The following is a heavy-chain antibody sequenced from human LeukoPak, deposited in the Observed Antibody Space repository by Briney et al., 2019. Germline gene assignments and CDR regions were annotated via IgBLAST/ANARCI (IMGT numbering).Heavy chain of an antibody. CDR3: ATALRLEALDL. CDR2: FDPEDGER. CDR1: GYTLTELS. D-gene: IGHD3-16*01. V-gene: IGHV1-24*01. J-gene: IGHJ3*01. Sequence: ASVKVSCKVSGYTLTELSTHWVRQAPGKGLEWMGGFDPEDGERIYAQKFQDRVTMTEDTSTDTAYMELRSLRSEDTAMYYCATALRLEALDLWGHGAMVTVSS.